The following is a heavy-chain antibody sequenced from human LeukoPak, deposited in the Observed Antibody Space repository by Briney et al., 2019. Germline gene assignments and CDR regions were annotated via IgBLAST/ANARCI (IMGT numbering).Heavy chain of an antibody. J-gene: IGHJ4*02. CDR3: ARHSRYSSGWYYGY. D-gene: IGHD6-19*01. CDR1: GGSVSSGSYY. CDR2: IYYSGST. Sequence: PSETLSLTCTVSGGSVSSGSYYWSWIWQPPGKGLEWIGYIYYSGSTNYNPSLKSRVTISVDTSKNQFSLKLSSVTAADTAVYYCARHSRYSSGWYYGYWGQGTLVTVSS. V-gene: IGHV4-61*01.